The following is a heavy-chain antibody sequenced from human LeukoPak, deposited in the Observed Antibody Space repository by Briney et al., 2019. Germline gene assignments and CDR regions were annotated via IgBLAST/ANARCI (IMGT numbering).Heavy chain of an antibody. CDR2: IILIFGTA. J-gene: IGHJ4*02. CDR1: GGTFSSYA. CDR3: ARDKGKRDGYKFFDY. V-gene: IGHV1-69*05. D-gene: IGHD5-24*01. Sequence: SVKVSCKASGGTFSSYAISWVRQAPGQGLEWMGRIILIFGTANYAQKFQGRVTITTDESTSTAYMELSSLRSEDTAVYYCARDKGKRDGYKFFDYWGQGTLVTVSS.